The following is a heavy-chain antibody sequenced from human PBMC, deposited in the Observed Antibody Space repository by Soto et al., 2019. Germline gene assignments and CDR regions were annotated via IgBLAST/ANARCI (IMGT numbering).Heavy chain of an antibody. CDR3: ARDQRYDGGYESRFDY. CDR2: LYYSGST. CDR1: GGSISSGGYY. Sequence: QVQLQESGPGLVKPSQTLSLTCTVSGGSISSGGYYWSWIRQHPGKGLEWIGYLYYSGSTYYNPSLKSRVTISVDTSKNQFSLKLSSVTAADTAVYYCARDQRYDGGYESRFDYWGQGTLVTVSS. V-gene: IGHV4-31*03. J-gene: IGHJ4*02. D-gene: IGHD5-12*01.